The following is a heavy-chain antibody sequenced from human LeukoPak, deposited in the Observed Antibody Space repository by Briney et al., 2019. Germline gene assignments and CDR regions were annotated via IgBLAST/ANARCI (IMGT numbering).Heavy chain of an antibody. J-gene: IGHJ4*02. CDR3: AKDSLSVAGSPDY. V-gene: IGHV3-30*18. CDR2: ISYDGSNK. Sequence: PGGSLRLSCAASGFTFSSYGMHWVRQAPGKGLEWVAVISYDGSNKYYADSVKGRFTISRDNSKNTLYLQMNSLRAEDTAVYYCAKDSLSVAGSPDYWGQGTLVTVSS. CDR1: GFTFSSYG. D-gene: IGHD6-19*01.